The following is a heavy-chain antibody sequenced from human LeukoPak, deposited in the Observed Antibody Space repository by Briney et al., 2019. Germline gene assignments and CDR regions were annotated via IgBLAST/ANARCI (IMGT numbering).Heavy chain of an antibody. CDR3: ARRRERRRTDRFDYFDY. D-gene: IGHD1-26*01. J-gene: IGHJ4*02. CDR2: ISYSGST. Sequence: SETLSLTCTVSGGSISSYFWSWFRQPPGKGLEWIGYISYSGSTNYNPSLKSRITISLDTSKNQFSLKLSSATAADTAVYYCARRRERRRTDRFDYFDYWGQGALVAVSS. V-gene: IGHV4-59*08. CDR1: GGSISSYF.